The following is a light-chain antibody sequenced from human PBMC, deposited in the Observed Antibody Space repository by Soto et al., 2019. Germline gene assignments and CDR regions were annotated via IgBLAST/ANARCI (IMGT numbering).Light chain of an antibody. CDR2: STT. J-gene: IGLJ1*01. CDR1: TGAVTTAYY. CDR3: LVYYRGVVV. Sequence: QTVVTQEPSLTVSPGGTVTLTCSSNTGAVTTAYYPNWFQHKHGQEPRALIYSTTNRHSWTPSRFSGTLLGAKAALTLSGVKHEEEDEYFWLVYYRGVVVFGGGTKVTVL. V-gene: IGLV7-43*01.